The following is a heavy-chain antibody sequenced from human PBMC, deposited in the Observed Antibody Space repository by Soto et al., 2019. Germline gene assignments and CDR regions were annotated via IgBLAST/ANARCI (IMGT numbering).Heavy chain of an antibody. D-gene: IGHD3-10*01. Sequence: QVQLQESGPGLVKPSQTLSLTCTVSGGSISSGGYYWSWIRQHPGKGLEWIGYIYYSGSTYYNPSLKSRVTISVDTSKNQFSLKLSSVTAADTAVYYCARDAPYYYGSGANEYGMDVWGQGTTVTVSS. J-gene: IGHJ6*02. CDR1: GGSISSGGYY. CDR3: ARDAPYYYGSGANEYGMDV. CDR2: IYYSGST. V-gene: IGHV4-31*03.